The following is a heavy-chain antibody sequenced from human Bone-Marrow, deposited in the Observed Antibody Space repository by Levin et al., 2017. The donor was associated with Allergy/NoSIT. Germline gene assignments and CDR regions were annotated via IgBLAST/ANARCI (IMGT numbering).Heavy chain of an antibody. J-gene: IGHJ3*02. CDR3: ARRYGFSGYDWAFDI. CDR1: GYWFASYW. D-gene: IGHD5-12*01. Sequence: PGESLKISCKGSGYWFASYWIGWVRQMPGKGLEWMGIVYPSDSDTRYSPSFQGQVTMSADKSISTVYLQWNTLKASDTATYYCARRYGFSGYDWAFDIWGQGTVVTVSS. CDR2: VYPSDSDT. V-gene: IGHV5-51*01.